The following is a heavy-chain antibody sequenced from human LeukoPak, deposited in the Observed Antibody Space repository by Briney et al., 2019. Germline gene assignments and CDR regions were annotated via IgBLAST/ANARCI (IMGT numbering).Heavy chain of an antibody. J-gene: IGHJ4*02. V-gene: IGHV4-30-4*08. Sequence: TLSLTCTVSGGFIDSSSYYWGWIRQPPGKGLEWIGYIYYSGSTYYNPSLKSRVTISVDTSKNQFSLKLSSVTAADTAVYYCARAVNYDFWSGYYPWGQGTLVTVSS. CDR1: GGFIDSSSYY. CDR2: IYYSGST. CDR3: ARAVNYDFWSGYYP. D-gene: IGHD3-3*01.